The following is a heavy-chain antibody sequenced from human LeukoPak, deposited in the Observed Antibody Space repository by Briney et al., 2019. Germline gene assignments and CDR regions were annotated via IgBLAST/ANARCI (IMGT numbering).Heavy chain of an antibody. CDR2: ISSSSYI. Sequence: GGSLRLSCAASGFTFSSYSMNWVRQAPGKGLKWVSSISSSSYIYYADSVKGRFTISRDNAKNSLYLQMNSLRAEDTAVYYCVWVSGYDGRDAFDIWGQGAMVTVSS. CDR1: GFTFSSYS. V-gene: IGHV3-21*01. J-gene: IGHJ3*02. D-gene: IGHD5-12*01. CDR3: VWVSGYDGRDAFDI.